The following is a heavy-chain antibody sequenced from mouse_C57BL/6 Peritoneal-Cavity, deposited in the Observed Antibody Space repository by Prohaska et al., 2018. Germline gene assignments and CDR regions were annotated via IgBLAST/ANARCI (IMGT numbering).Heavy chain of an antibody. CDR2: IRLKSDNYAT. CDR3: TSFDY. CDR1: GFTFSNYW. J-gene: IGHJ2*01. Sequence: EVKLEESGVCLVQPVGSMKLSCVSSGFTFSNYWMNWVSQSPENGLEWVAQIRLKSDNYATHYSESVKGRLTISRDDSKRSVYLQMNNLRAEETGIYYCTSFDYWGQGTTLTVSS. V-gene: IGHV6-3*01.